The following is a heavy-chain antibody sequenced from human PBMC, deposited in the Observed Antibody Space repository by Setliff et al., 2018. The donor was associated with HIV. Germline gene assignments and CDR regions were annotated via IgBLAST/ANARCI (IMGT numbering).Heavy chain of an antibody. CDR1: GGSISSGTYF. Sequence: TLSLTCTVSGGSISSGTYFWSWIRQPAGKGLEWIGHIHTSGNANYNPSLNSRVTISVDTSKNHFSLKLSSVTAADTAVYYCARSPLPSITVAGTIGYWGQGSLVTVSS. CDR2: IHTSGNA. J-gene: IGHJ4*02. CDR3: ARSPLPSITVAGTIGY. V-gene: IGHV4-61*09. D-gene: IGHD6-19*01.